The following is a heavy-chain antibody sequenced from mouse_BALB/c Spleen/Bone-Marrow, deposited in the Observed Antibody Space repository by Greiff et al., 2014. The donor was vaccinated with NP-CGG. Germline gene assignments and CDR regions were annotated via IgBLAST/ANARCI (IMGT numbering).Heavy chain of an antibody. CDR3: ARITSATGAMDY. V-gene: IGHV2-9*02. CDR1: GFSLTSYG. D-gene: IGHD1-2*01. CDR2: IWAGGST. J-gene: IGHJ4*01. Sequence: VLLEESGPGLVAPSQSLSITCTASGFSLTSYGVHWVRQPPGKGLEWLGVIWAGGSTNYNSALMSRLSISKDNSKSQVFLKMNSLQTDDTAMYYCARITSATGAMDYWGQGTSVTVSS.